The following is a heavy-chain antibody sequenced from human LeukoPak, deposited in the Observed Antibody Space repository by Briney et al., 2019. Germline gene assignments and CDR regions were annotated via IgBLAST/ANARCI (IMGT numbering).Heavy chain of an antibody. CDR2: ISGSGGST. D-gene: IGHD3-22*01. CDR3: AKPAGGMIVVVIGAFDI. J-gene: IGHJ3*02. V-gene: IGHV3-23*01. Sequence: GGSLRLSCAASGFTFSSYAMSWVRQAPGKGLEWVSAISGSGGSTYYADSVKGRFTISRDNSENTLYLQMNSLRAEDTAVYYCAKPAGGMIVVVIGAFDIWGQGAMVTVSS. CDR1: GFTFSSYA.